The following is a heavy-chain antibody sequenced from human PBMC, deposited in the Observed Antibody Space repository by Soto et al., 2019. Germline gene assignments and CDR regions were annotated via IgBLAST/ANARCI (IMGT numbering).Heavy chain of an antibody. J-gene: IGHJ3*02. Sequence: PSGTLSLTCTVSGGSISSRDYYQSWIRQPPGTGLEWIGYIYYSGSTYYNPSVNGRVTIAVDTSKNQFSLKLSSVTAADTAVYYCARGEAVWGSYRWGAFDIWGQGTMVTVS. V-gene: IGHV4-30-4*01. D-gene: IGHD3-16*02. CDR3: ARGEAVWGSYRWGAFDI. CDR2: IYYSGST. CDR1: GGSISSRDYY.